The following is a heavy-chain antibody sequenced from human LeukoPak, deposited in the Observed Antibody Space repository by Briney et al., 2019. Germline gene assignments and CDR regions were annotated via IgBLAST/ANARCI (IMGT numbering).Heavy chain of an antibody. J-gene: IGHJ1*01. V-gene: IGHV1-69*04. Sequence: GSSVKVSCKASGGTFSSYAISWVRQAPGQGLEWMGRIIPILGIAYYAQKFQGRVTITADKSTSTAYMELSSLRSEDTAVYYCASIAVAGTLYFQHWGQGTLVTVSS. D-gene: IGHD6-19*01. CDR2: IIPILGIA. CDR1: GGTFSSYA. CDR3: ASIAVAGTLYFQH.